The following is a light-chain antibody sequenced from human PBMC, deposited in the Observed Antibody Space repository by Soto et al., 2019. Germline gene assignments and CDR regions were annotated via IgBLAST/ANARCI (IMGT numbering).Light chain of an antibody. Sequence: DIQMTQSPSSLSASVGDRVTITCRASQGISNYLAWLAWYQQKPGKAPKLLIYDVSSLERGVPSRFSGSGSGTEFTLTISGLHPDDFATYYCQQYESYSGTSGPGTKVDMK. CDR3: QQYESYSGT. CDR1: QGISNY. J-gene: IGKJ1*01. CDR2: DVS. V-gene: IGKV1-16*01.